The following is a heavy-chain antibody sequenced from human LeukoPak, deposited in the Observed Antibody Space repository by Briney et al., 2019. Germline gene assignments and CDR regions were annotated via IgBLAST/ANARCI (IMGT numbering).Heavy chain of an antibody. Sequence: GGSLRLSXAASGFTFSSYSMNWVRQSPGKGLEWVSSISSSSSYVYYADPVKGRFTISRDNAKNSLYLQMNSLRAEDTAVYYCARALIDGNTPFDYWGQGTLVTVSS. V-gene: IGHV3-21*01. D-gene: IGHD4-23*01. CDR3: ARALIDGNTPFDY. CDR1: GFTFSSYS. J-gene: IGHJ4*02. CDR2: ISSSSSYV.